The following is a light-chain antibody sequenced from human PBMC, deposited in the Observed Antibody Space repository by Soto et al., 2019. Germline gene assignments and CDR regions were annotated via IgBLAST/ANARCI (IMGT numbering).Light chain of an antibody. CDR1: QVISSW. CDR2: KAS. CDR3: HQASSFPLS. J-gene: IGKJ4*01. V-gene: IGKV1-12*01. Sequence: DIQMTQSPSSVSASVGDTVTISCRASQVISSWLAWYQQKPGKAPNLLIYKASTLQTGVPSRFSGSGSGTDFTLTITNLQPEDFATYYCHQASSFPLSFGGGTKVDIK.